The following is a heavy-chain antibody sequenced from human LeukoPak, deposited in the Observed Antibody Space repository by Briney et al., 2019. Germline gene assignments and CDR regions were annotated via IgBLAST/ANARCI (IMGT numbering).Heavy chain of an antibody. D-gene: IGHD1-26*01. V-gene: IGHV4-61*09. Sequence: SQTLSLTCTVSGGSIISNRHYWSWIRQPAGKGLEWIGHIYSSGNTKYNPSLKSRLTMSIDSSKNQFSLILTSVTAADTAVYYCARHPQIVGATKYFDYWGQGTLVTVSS. CDR1: GGSIISNRHY. CDR3: ARHPQIVGATKYFDY. CDR2: IYSSGNT. J-gene: IGHJ4*02.